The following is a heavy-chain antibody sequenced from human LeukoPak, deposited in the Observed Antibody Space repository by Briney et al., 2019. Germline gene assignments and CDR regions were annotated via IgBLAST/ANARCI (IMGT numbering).Heavy chain of an antibody. J-gene: IGHJ6*04. Sequence: GGSLRLSCAASGFTFSLYWMSWVRQAPGKGLEWVANIKRDGSEKDYVDSVKGRFTISRDNAKNSLYLQMNSLRAEDTAVYYCAELGITMIGGVWGKGTTVTISS. V-gene: IGHV3-7*01. D-gene: IGHD3-10*02. CDR1: GFTFSLYW. CDR3: AELGITMIGGV. CDR2: IKRDGSEK.